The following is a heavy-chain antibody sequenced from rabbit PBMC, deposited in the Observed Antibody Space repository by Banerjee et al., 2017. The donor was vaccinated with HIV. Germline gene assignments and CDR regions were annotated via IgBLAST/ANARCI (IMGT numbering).Heavy chain of an antibody. CDR3: ARDAGSSYNL. CDR2: IITSSGSR. V-gene: IGHV1S45*01. CDR1: GFSFSSSYY. J-gene: IGHJ4*01. D-gene: IGHD8-1*01. Sequence: QQQLEESGGGLVKPGGTLTLTCTASGFSFSSSYYMCWVRQAPGKGLEWIACIITSSGSRWYASWAKGRFTISKTSSTTVTLQMTSLTAADTATYFCARDAGSSYNLWGPGTLVTVS.